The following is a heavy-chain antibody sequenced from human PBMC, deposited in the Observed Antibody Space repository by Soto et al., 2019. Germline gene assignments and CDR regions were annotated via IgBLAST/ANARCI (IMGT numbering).Heavy chain of an antibody. Sequence: ASVKVFCKASGYTFTSYAMDWVGQAPRQRLEWMGWINVGNGKTKYSQEFQDRVTMTRDTSTIIVYMELNSLTSEDTAVYYCARAGQFCGGDRSATHFDLWGQGTLVTVSS. CDR3: ARAGQFCGGDRSATHFDL. CDR2: INVGNGKT. D-gene: IGHD2-21*02. CDR1: GYTFTSYA. J-gene: IGHJ4*02. V-gene: IGHV1-3*01.